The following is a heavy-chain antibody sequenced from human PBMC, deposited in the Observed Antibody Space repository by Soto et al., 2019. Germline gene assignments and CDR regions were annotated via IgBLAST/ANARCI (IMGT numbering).Heavy chain of an antibody. D-gene: IGHD3-10*01. V-gene: IGHV1-18*01. J-gene: IGHJ4*02. Sequence: ASVKVSCKASGYIFTRYGISWVRQAPGQGLEWMGWISAYSGHTNYAQKLQGKVTMTTDTSTSTAYMELRSLRSDDTAVYYCARDLGGFGESTFFDYWGQGTLVTVSS. CDR1: GYIFTRYG. CDR2: ISAYSGHT. CDR3: ARDLGGFGESTFFDY.